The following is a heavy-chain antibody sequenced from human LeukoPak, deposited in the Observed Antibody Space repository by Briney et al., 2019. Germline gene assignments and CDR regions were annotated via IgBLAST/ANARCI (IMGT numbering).Heavy chain of an antibody. Sequence: PGGSLRLSCAASGFTFSSYSMNWVRQAPGKGLEWVSSISYSSSSYIYYADSVKGRFTISRDNAKNSLYLQMNSLRAEDTAVYYCARTYCSGGSCYSLGHGMDVWGQGTTVTVSS. CDR1: GFTFSSYS. CDR2: ISYSSSSYI. V-gene: IGHV3-21*01. CDR3: ARTYCSGGSCYSLGHGMDV. J-gene: IGHJ6*02. D-gene: IGHD2-15*01.